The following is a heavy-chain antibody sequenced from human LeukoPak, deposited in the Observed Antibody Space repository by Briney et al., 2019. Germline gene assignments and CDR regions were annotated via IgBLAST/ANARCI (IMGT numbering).Heavy chain of an antibody. Sequence: SETLSLTCTVSGYSISSGYYWGWIRQPPGKGLEWIGGIYHSGSTYYNPSLKSRVTISVDTSKNQFSLKLSSVTAADTAVYYCATGEYYYDSSGYYPGAFDIWGQGTMVTVSS. CDR2: IYHSGST. CDR1: GYSISSGYY. V-gene: IGHV4-38-2*02. CDR3: ATGEYYYDSSGYYPGAFDI. J-gene: IGHJ3*02. D-gene: IGHD3-22*01.